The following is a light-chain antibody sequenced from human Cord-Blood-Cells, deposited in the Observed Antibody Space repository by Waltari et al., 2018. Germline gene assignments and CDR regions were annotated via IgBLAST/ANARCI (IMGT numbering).Light chain of an antibody. V-gene: IGKV3-20*01. CDR2: GAS. Sequence: EMVLTQSPGNLSCPPGERATLSCRASQSVSSSYLAWYQHKPGHAPRLLIYGASSRATGIPDRFSGSGSGTDFTLTISRLEPEDFAVYYCQQYGSSPYTFGQGTKLEIK. J-gene: IGKJ2*01. CDR3: QQYGSSPYT. CDR1: QSVSSSY.